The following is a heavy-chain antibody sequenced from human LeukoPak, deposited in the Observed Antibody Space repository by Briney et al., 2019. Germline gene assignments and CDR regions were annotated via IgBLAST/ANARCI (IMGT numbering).Heavy chain of an antibody. Sequence: SQTLSLTCTVSGGSISSGDYYWSWIRQPPGKGLEWIGYIYYSGSTYYNPSLKSRVTISVDTSNEQFSLKLSSVTAADTAVYYCARVVDYVWGSYQGYFDYWGQGTLVTVSS. CDR2: IYYSGST. V-gene: IGHV4-30-4*08. D-gene: IGHD3-16*02. CDR3: ARVVDYVWGSYQGYFDY. J-gene: IGHJ4*02. CDR1: GGSISSGDYY.